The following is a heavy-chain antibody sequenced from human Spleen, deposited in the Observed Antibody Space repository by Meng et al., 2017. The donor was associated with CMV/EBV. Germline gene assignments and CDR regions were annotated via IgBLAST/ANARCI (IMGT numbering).Heavy chain of an antibody. CDR3: AKGLKPYCGGDCYDFDY. D-gene: IGHD2-21*01. V-gene: IGHV3-48*03. CDR1: GFTFSSYE. Sequence: GESLKISCAASGFTFSSYEMNWVRQAPGKGLEWVSYINKNGFNIEYADSVKGRFTISRDNAKNTLYLQMNSLRAEDTAVYYCAKGLKPYCGGDCYDFDYWGQGTLVTVSS. J-gene: IGHJ4*02. CDR2: INKNGFNI.